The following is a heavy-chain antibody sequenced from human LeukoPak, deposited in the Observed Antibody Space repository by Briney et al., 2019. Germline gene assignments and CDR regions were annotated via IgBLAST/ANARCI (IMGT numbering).Heavy chain of an antibody. J-gene: IGHJ6*02. CDR3: ARAYSSSWYAYYYYGMDV. Sequence: SETLSLTCAVYGGSFNAYYWNWIRQPPGKGLEWIGEINHSGSTNYNPSLKSRVTMSVDTSKNQFSLKLSSVTAADTAVYYCARAYSSSWYAYYYYGMDVWGQGTTVTVSS. CDR1: GGSFNAYY. CDR2: INHSGST. V-gene: IGHV4-34*01. D-gene: IGHD6-13*01.